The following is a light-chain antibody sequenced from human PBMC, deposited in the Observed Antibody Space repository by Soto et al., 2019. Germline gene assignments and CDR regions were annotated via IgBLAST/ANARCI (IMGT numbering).Light chain of an antibody. CDR2: AAS. Sequence: DIQMTQSPSTLSASVGDRVTITCRASQSISTWLAWYQQKPGKAPNLLIYAASSLHSGVPPRFSGSGSGTEFTLTIASLQPDDFATYYCQQYNIHSTFGQGTKLEIK. CDR3: QQYNIHST. J-gene: IGKJ2*01. CDR1: QSISTW. V-gene: IGKV1-5*01.